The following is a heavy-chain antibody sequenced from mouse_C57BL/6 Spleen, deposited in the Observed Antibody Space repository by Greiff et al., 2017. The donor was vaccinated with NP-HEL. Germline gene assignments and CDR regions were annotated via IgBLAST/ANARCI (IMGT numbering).Heavy chain of an antibody. CDR2: IYPRSGNT. Sequence: QVHLQQSGAELARPGASVKLSCKASGYTFTSYGISWVKQRTGQGLEWIGEIYPRSGNTYYNEKFKGKATLTADKSSSTAYMELRSLTSEDAAVYFCATAQATFDYWGQGTTLTVSS. J-gene: IGHJ2*01. D-gene: IGHD3-2*02. V-gene: IGHV1-81*01. CDR1: GYTFTSYG. CDR3: ATAQATFDY.